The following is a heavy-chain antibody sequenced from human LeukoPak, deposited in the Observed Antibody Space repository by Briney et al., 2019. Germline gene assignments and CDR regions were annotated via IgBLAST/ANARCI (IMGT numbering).Heavy chain of an antibody. CDR2: ISYDGSNQ. D-gene: IGHD3-3*01. CDR1: EFHFSSYT. Sequence: PGGSLRLSCAASEFHFSSYTMHWVRQAPGKGLEWVALISYDGSNQYYADSVKGRFTISRDNSKNTLYLQMNSLRAEDTAVYYCARAEWGPPHYDYDGMDVGGQGTTVTVSS. CDR3: ARAEWGPPHYDYDGMDV. V-gene: IGHV3-30-3*01. J-gene: IGHJ6*02.